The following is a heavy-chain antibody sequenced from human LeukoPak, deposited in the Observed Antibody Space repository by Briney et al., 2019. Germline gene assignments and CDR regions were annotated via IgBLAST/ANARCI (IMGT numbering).Heavy chain of an antibody. CDR1: VYTFTDYY. CDR3: ETPEGTGAFGI. Sequence: ASVTVSCKASVYTFTDYYLYWVRQAPGQGLEWMGLINPNSGGSNYAEELQGRVTMTRDTSISTDYMELSRLRSDETDVYYCETPEGTGAFGIWGQGTIVSVSS. J-gene: IGHJ3*02. D-gene: IGHD3-10*01. CDR2: INPNSGGS. V-gene: IGHV1-2*02.